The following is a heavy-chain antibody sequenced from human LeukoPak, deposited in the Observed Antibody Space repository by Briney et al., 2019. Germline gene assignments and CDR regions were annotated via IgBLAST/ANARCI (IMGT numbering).Heavy chain of an antibody. CDR2: IIPIFGTA. J-gene: IGHJ4*02. D-gene: IGHD4-17*01. Sequence: ASVKVSRKASGGTFSSYAISWVRQAPGQGLEWMGGIIPIFGTANYAQKFQGRVTITADESTSTAYMELSSLRSEDTAVYYCARPPIYGDYYYFDYWGQGTLVTVSS. CDR1: GGTFSSYA. CDR3: ARPPIYGDYYYFDY. V-gene: IGHV1-69*13.